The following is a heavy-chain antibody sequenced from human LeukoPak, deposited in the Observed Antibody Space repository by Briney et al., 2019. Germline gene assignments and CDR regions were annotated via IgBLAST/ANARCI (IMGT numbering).Heavy chain of an antibody. V-gene: IGHV7-4-1*02. CDR2: INTNTGNP. J-gene: IGHJ4*02. CDR3: AREGTNGGWYGAPDFDY. CDR1: GYTFTSYA. Sequence: ASVKVSCKASGYTFTSYAMNWVRQAPGQGLEWMGWINTNTGNPTYAQGFTGRFVFSLDTSVSTAYLQISSLKAEDTAAYYCAREGTNGGWYGAPDFDYWGQGTLVTVSS. D-gene: IGHD6-19*01.